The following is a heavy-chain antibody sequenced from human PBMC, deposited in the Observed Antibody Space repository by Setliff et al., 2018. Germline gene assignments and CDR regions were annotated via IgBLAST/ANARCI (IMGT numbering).Heavy chain of an antibody. Sequence: ASVKVSCKASGYTLSNSILSWVRQAPGQGLEWVGWISAYNGKTYSAQKFQDRVTLTTHTSTNMGYLELGDLRSDDTARYYCVRLVRYWSKTACQRISGEEVWGQGTLVTVSS. V-gene: IGHV1-18*01. J-gene: IGHJ4*02. CDR1: GYTLSNSI. CDR2: ISAYNGKT. CDR3: VRLVRYWSKTACQRISGEEV. D-gene: IGHD2-8*02.